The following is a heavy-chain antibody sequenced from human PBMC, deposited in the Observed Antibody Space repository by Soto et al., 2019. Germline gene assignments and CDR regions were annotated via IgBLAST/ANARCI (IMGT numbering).Heavy chain of an antibody. V-gene: IGHV3-15*01. Sequence: PGGSLRLSCAASGFTFSNAWMSWVRQAPGKGLEWVGRIKSKTDGGTTDYAAPVKGRFTISRDDSKNTLYLQMNSLKTEDTAVYYCTTALDLNIVVVPAAPVNWFDPWGQGTLVTVSS. CDR2: IKSKTDGGTT. J-gene: IGHJ5*02. CDR1: GFTFSNAW. D-gene: IGHD2-2*01. CDR3: TTALDLNIVVVPAAPVNWFDP.